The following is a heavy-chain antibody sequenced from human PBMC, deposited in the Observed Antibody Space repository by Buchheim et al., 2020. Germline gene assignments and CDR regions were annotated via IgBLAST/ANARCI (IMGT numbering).Heavy chain of an antibody. D-gene: IGHD1-26*01. CDR2: IWYDGSNQ. CDR1: GFTFSSYG. V-gene: IGHV3-33*01. Sequence: QVQLVESGGGVVQPGRSLRLSCAASGFTFSSYGMHWVRQAPCKGLEWLAVIWYDGSNQYYTDSVKGRFTISRDNSKTTLYLQMNSLRAEDTAVYYCARGRADPYYFDYWGQGTL. J-gene: IGHJ4*02. CDR3: ARGRADPYYFDY.